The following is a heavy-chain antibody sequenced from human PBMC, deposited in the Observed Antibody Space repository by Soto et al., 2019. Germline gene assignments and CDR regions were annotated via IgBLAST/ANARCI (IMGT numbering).Heavy chain of an antibody. D-gene: IGHD2-21*02. V-gene: IGHV4-38-2*01. CDR1: GYSISSGYY. CDR3: ARGGPYCGGDCYSAPSWFDP. J-gene: IGHJ5*02. CDR2: IYHSGST. Sequence: SETLSLTCAVSGYSISSGYYWGWIRQPPGKGLEWIGSIYHSGSTYYNPSLKSRVTISVDTSKNQFSLKLSSVTAADTAVYYCARGGPYCGGDCYSAPSWFDPWGQGTLVTVSS.